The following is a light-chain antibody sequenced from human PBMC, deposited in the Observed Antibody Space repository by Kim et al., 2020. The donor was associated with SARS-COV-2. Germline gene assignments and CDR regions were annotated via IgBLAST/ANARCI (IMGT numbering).Light chain of an antibody. CDR1: QSVLYSSNNQNY. CDR3: QQYYSTPYT. J-gene: IGKJ2*01. CDR2: WAS. Sequence: DIVMTQSPDSLAVSLGERATINCKSSQSVLYSSNNQNYLAWYQHKPGQPPKLLIYWASTREYGVPDRFSGSGSGTDFTLTISSLQAEDVAVYYCQQYYSTPYTFGQGTKLEI. V-gene: IGKV4-1*01.